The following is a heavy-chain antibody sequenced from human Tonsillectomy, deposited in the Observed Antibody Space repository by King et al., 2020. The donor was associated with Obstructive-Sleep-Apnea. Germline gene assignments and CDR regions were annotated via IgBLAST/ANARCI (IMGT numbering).Heavy chain of an antibody. CDR1: GGSIRSYY. V-gene: IGHV4-4*07. J-gene: IGHJ4*01. Sequence: VQLQESGPGLVKPSETLSLTCDVSGGSIRSYYWNWIRQPAGKGLEWIGRVYSGGSTKYNPSLQSRVSMSADTSSNLFSLRLNPVTAADTAVYYCARDTYLDSSGYYSFAFDVWGQGILVTVYS. CDR3: ARDTYLDSSGYYSFAFDV. CDR2: VYSGGST. D-gene: IGHD3-22*01.